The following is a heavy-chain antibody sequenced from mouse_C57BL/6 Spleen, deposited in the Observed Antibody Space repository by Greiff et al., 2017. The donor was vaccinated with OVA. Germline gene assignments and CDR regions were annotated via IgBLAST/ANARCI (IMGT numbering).Heavy chain of an antibody. Sequence: EVKLMESGPELVKPGASVKISCKASGYSFTDYKMNWVKQSNGKSLEWIGVINPNYGTTSYNQKFKGKATLTVDQSSSTAYMQLNSLTSEDSAVYYCARSDYYGSRGAMDYWGQGTSVTVSS. CDR3: ARSDYYGSRGAMDY. D-gene: IGHD1-1*01. V-gene: IGHV1-39*01. CDR2: INPNYGTT. CDR1: GYSFTDYK. J-gene: IGHJ4*01.